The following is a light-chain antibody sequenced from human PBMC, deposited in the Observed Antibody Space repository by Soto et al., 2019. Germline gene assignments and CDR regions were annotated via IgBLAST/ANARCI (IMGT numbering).Light chain of an antibody. CDR1: QSVSSNY. Sequence: EIVLAQSPGTLSLSPGERATLSCRASQSVSSNYLAWYQRKPGQAPRLLIYGASSRATGIPDRLSGSGSGTDFTLTISSLEPEDSAVYYCQQYGSSSTFGQGTRLEIK. CDR2: GAS. CDR3: QQYGSSST. J-gene: IGKJ5*01. V-gene: IGKV3-20*01.